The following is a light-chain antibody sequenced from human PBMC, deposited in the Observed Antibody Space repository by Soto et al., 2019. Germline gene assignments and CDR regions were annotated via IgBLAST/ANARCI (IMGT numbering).Light chain of an antibody. J-gene: IGKJ2*01. V-gene: IGKV4-1*01. CDR3: QQYYSTPSYT. CDR2: WAS. CDR1: QSVLYSPNNKNY. Sequence: DIVMTQSPDSLAVSLGERATINCKSSQSVLYSPNNKNYLAWYQQKPGQPPKLLIYWASTRESGVPERFSGSGSGTDFTLTISSLQAEDVAVYYCQQYYSTPSYTFGQGTKLEMK.